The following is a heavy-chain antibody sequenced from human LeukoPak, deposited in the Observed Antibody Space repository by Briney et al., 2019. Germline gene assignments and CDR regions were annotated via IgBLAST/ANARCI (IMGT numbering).Heavy chain of an antibody. Sequence: AAGTLSLNSAASGVTICASCRIRIRQAPGKGLEWVSLIYRGGTTYVSDSVKGRFTISRDNSKNTLYLQMDSLRAEDTAVSYCANAVAETHFDYWGQGTLVTVSS. CDR1: GVTICASC. V-gene: IGHV3-53*01. CDR3: ANAVAETHFDY. CDR2: IYRGGTT. J-gene: IGHJ4*02.